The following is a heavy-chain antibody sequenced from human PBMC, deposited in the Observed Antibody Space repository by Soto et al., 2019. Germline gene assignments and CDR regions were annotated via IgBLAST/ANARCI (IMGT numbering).Heavy chain of an antibody. D-gene: IGHD1-20*01. Sequence: GASVKVSCKASGGTFSSYAISWVRQAPGQGLEWMGGIIPIFGTANYAQKFQGRVTITADKSTSTAYMELSSLRSEGTAVYYCARREGYNWDMDVWGQGTTVTVSS. CDR3: ARREGYNWDMDV. CDR1: GGTFSSYA. CDR2: IIPIFGTA. J-gene: IGHJ6*02. V-gene: IGHV1-69*06.